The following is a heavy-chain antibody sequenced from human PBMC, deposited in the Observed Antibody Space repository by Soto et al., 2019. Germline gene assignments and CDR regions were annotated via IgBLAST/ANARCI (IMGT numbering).Heavy chain of an antibody. CDR2: IHHSVIT. Sequence: SETLSLTCGVSGYSLNSGYYWGWIRQPPGKGLEWIGSIHHSVITYYSPSLRSRLSLSVDTSKNQFSLKLTSVTAADTAVYYCARAYYDGNNYRTRGWSDPWGQGILVTVSS. CDR3: ARAYYDGNNYRTRGWSDP. CDR1: GYSLNSGYY. J-gene: IGHJ5*02. V-gene: IGHV4-38-2*01. D-gene: IGHD3-16*01.